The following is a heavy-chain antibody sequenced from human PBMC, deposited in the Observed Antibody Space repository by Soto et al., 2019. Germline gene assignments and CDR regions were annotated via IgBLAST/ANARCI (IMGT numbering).Heavy chain of an antibody. V-gene: IGHV3-33*01. CDR1: GFTFSSYG. D-gene: IGHD3-3*01. CDR2: IWYDGSNK. CDR3: ARGGWHDFWSGPDF. J-gene: IGHJ4*02. Sequence: PGGSLRLSCAASGFTFSSYGMHWVRQAPGKGLEWVAVIWYDGSNKYYADSVKGRFTISRDNSKNTLYLQMNSLRAEDTAAYYCARGGWHDFWSGPDFWGQGTLVTVSS.